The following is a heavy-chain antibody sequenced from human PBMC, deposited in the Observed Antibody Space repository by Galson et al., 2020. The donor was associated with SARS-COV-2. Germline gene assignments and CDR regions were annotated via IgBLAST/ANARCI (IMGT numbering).Heavy chain of an antibody. V-gene: IGHV1-2*02. CDR2: INPNSGGT. J-gene: IGHJ5*02. CDR3: ARMGGIVLMVYAYNWFDP. Sequence: ASVKVSCKASGYTFTGYYLHWVRQAPGQGLEWMGWINPNSGGTNYAQKFQGRVTMTRDTSISTAYMELSRLRSDDTAVYYCARMGGIVLMVYAYNWFDPWGQGTLVTVSS. D-gene: IGHD2-8*01. CDR1: GYTFTGYY.